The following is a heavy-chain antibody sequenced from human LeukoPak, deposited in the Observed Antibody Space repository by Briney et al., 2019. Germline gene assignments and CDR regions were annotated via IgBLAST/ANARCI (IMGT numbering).Heavy chain of an antibody. V-gene: IGHV3-30*04. CDR2: MSHDGLNK. J-gene: IGHJ4*02. CDR3: GRPPMYCTSTSCFFDY. CDR1: GFTFSDYA. D-gene: IGHD2-2*01. Sequence: PEGSVRLSCAASGFTFSDYAMHWVRQAPGKGLEWVAVMSHDGLNKFFPDSVKGRFTISRDNSKNTLYLQMNSLRAEDTAVYYCGRPPMYCTSTSCFFDYWGQGTLVTVSS.